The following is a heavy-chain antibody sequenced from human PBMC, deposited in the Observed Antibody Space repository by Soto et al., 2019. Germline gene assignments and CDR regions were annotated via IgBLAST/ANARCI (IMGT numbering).Heavy chain of an antibody. D-gene: IGHD3-16*01. J-gene: IGHJ6*02. Sequence: PSETLSLTCAVSGGSISSGGYSWSWIRQPPGKGLEWIGYIYHSGSTYYNPSLKSRVTISVDRSKNQFSLKLSSVTAADTAVYYCVSKLGPYYYGLDVWGQGTTVTLSS. CDR3: VSKLGPYYYGLDV. CDR2: IYHSGST. CDR1: GGSISSGGYS. V-gene: IGHV4-30-2*01.